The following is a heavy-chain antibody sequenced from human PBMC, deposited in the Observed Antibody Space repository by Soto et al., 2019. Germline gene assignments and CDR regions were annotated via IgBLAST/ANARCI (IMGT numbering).Heavy chain of an antibody. Sequence: PGGSLRLSCAASGLTFSGYAMSWVRQAPGKGLEWVSAISGSSIGTYYADSVKGRFTISRDNSKNTLYLQMNSLRVEDTALYYCASGGYCTSASCRPTYFDYWGQGIPVTVSS. CDR2: ISGSSIGT. J-gene: IGHJ4*02. V-gene: IGHV3-23*01. D-gene: IGHD2-2*01. CDR3: ASGGYCTSASCRPTYFDY. CDR1: GLTFSGYA.